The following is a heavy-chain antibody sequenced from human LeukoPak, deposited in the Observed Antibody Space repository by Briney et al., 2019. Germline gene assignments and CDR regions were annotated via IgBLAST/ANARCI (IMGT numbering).Heavy chain of an antibody. CDR2: ISHVGDT. CDR1: GFTFSSYY. D-gene: IGHD3-22*01. CDR3: ARRIYDSGGYWSFN. J-gene: IGHJ4*02. Sequence: GGSLSLSCVAYGFTFSSYYMHWVRHATGRGLEWVSGISHVGDTYYSGSVKGRFTISRENAKNSLYLQMNSLRAEDTAVYYCARRIYDSGGYWSFNWGQGTLVTVSS. V-gene: IGHV3-13*01.